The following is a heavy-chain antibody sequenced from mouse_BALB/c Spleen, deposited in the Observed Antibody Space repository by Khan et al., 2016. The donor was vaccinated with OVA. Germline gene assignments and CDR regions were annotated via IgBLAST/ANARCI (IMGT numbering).Heavy chain of an antibody. CDR3: KKSIKSRIKIHRDTTKNQFITQLNSVTTGDTATYYCARSIMEY. D-gene: IGHD2-13*01. J-gene: IGHJ2*01. CDR2: ISYSGST. Sequence: EVELVESGPGLVKPSQSLSLTCTVTGYSFTSDDACYWSRQLAGNQLGLVGYISYSGSTNYNASLTSRIPITRDTSKNHFFLLLSPLTTEDTGSQTNKKSIKSRIKIHRDTTKNQFITQLNSVTTGDTATYYCARSIMEYWGQGTTVTVSS. CDR1: GYSFTSDDA. V-gene: IGHV3-2*02.